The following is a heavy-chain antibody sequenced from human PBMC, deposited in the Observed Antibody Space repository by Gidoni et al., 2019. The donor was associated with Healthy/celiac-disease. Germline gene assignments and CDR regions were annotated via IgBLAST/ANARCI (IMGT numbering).Heavy chain of an antibody. D-gene: IGHD6-6*01. V-gene: IGHV3-49*03. J-gene: IGHJ5*02. CDR1: GFTFGAYA. Sequence: EVQLVEPGGGLVQPGRSLRLSCTASGFTFGAYAMSWFRQAPGKGLEWVGFIRSKAYGGTTEYAASVKGRFTISRDDSKSIAYLQMNSLKTEDTAVYYCTRGSIAARRGGDWFDPWGQGTLVTVSS. CDR2: IRSKAYGGTT. CDR3: TRGSIAARRGGDWFDP.